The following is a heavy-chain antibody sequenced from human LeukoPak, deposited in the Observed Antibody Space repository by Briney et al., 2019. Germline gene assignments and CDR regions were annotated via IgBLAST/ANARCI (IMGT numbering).Heavy chain of an antibody. CDR2: ISGSGGST. D-gene: IGHD3-22*01. J-gene: IGHJ4*02. V-gene: IGHV3-23*01. CDR3: ASESQSSGYYWGGDY. CDR1: GFTFSNYV. Sequence: GGSLRLSCAASGFTFSNYVMSWFRLAPGKGPEWVSAISGSGGSTYYADSVKGRFTISRDNSKNTLYLQMNSLRAEDTAVYYCASESQSSGYYWGGDYWGQGTLVTVSS.